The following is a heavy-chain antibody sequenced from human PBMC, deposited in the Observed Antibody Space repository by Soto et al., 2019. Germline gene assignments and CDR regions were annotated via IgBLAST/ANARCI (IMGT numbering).Heavy chain of an antibody. D-gene: IGHD2-2*01. CDR2: IYYSGST. CDR1: GGSISIGDYY. CDR3: ARQVVPAAMSPIFDY. V-gene: IGHV4-30-4*01. Sequence: PSETLSLTCTVSGGSISIGDYYWSWIRQPPGKGLEWIGYIYYSGSTYYNPSLKSRVTISVDTSKNQFSLKLSSVTAADTAVYYCARQVVPAAMSPIFDYWGQGTLVTVSS. J-gene: IGHJ4*02.